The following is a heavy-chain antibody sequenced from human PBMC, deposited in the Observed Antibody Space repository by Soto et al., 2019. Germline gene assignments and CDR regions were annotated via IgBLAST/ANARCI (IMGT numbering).Heavy chain of an antibody. J-gene: IGHJ4*02. CDR2: IFWDDDK. D-gene: IGHD5-12*01. V-gene: IGHV2-5*02. Sequence: QITLKESGPTLVKPTQTLTLTCSFSGFSLSTRGVGVVWIRQPPGNALEWLALIFWDDDKWYSPSLRSRLTITEDSSKNQVVLTMTNIDPVDTATYYCAHRSRGYAYYFAQWGQGILVTVSS. CDR3: AHRSRGYAYYFAQ. CDR1: GFSLSTRGVG.